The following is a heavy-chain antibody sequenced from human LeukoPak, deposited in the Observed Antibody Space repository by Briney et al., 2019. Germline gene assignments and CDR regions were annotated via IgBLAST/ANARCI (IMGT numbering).Heavy chain of an antibody. CDR1: GYTFTGYY. CDR2: ISAYNGNT. V-gene: IGHV1-18*04. CDR3: ARDRLVGADYFDY. D-gene: IGHD1-26*01. Sequence: ASVKVSCKASGYTFTGYYVHWVRQAPGQGLEWMGWISAYNGNTNYAQKLQGRVTMTTDTSTSTAYMELRSLRSDDTAVYYCARDRLVGADYFDYWGQGTLVTVSS. J-gene: IGHJ4*02.